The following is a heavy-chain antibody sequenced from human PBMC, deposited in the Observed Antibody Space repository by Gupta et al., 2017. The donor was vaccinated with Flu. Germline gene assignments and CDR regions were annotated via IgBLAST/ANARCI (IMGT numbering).Heavy chain of an antibody. Sequence: QLQLQESGPGLVKPSETLSLTCTVSGGSISSSSYYWGWIRQPPGKGREWIGSSYYSGSTYYNPCRKSRVTISVETSKNQFSLKLSSGTAADTAVYYCARRPRSDTYYDDSSGYYYEGIFDYWGQGTLVTVSS. J-gene: IGHJ4*02. V-gene: IGHV4-39*01. D-gene: IGHD3-22*01. CDR1: GGSISSSSYY. CDR3: ARRPRSDTYYDDSSGYYYEGIFDY. CDR2: SYYSGST.